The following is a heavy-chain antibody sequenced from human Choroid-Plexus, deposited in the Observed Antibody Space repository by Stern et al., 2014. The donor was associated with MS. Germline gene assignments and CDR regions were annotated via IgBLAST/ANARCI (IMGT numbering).Heavy chain of an antibody. V-gene: IGHV3-30*18. CDR3: AKDRQYLTFFFDF. J-gene: IGHJ4*02. Sequence: VHLVESGGGVVQPGRPLRLSCAASVGMHWVRQAPGKGLEWVALISYDGSKDYADSVKGRFAISRDNSKNTLYLQMNSLRAEDTAVYYCAKDRQYLTFFFDFWGQGSLVTVSS. D-gene: IGHD2/OR15-2a*01. CDR1: VG. CDR2: ISYDGSK.